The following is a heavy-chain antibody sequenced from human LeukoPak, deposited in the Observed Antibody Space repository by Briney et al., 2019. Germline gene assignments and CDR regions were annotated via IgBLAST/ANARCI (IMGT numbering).Heavy chain of an antibody. CDR2: ISGSGGGA. Sequence: GGSLRLSCAASGFNFRGYAMRCVRQAPGKGLEWVSPISGSGGGAHYADSVRGRFTISRDNSQNTLQLQMNSLRAEDTAVYYCAKEVVMGETNYYYYGMDVWGQGTTVTVSS. CDR1: GFNFRGYA. V-gene: IGHV3-23*01. D-gene: IGHD2-21*01. CDR3: AKEVVMGETNYYYYGMDV. J-gene: IGHJ6*02.